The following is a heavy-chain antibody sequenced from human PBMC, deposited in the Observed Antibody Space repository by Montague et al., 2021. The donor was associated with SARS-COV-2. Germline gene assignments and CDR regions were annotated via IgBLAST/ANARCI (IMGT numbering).Heavy chain of an antibody. D-gene: IGHD4-11*01. CDR1: GGAMSSYY. J-gene: IGHJ4*02. V-gene: IGHV4-59*12. CDR3: AGKVLTVPADY. Sequence: SETLSLTCTVSGGAMSSYYWSWIRQPPGKGLEWIGEISYGGIATYNPSLKSRATISMDRSRNLFSLKLSSVTAADTAIYYCAGKVLTVPADYWGQGTLATVS. CDR2: ISYGGIA.